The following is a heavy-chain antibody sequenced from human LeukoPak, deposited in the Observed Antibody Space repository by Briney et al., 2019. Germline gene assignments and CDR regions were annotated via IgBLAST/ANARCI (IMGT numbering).Heavy chain of an antibody. V-gene: IGHV4-31*03. CDR2: IYYSGSI. D-gene: IGHD2-2*01. CDR3: ARGGYCSSTSCYGSRELWFDP. Sequence: SQTLSLTCTVSGGSISSGGYYWSWIRQHPGKGLEWIGYIYYSGSIYYNPSLKSRVTISVDTSKNQFSLKLSSVTAADTAVYYCARGGYCSSTSCYGSRELWFDPWGRGTLVTVSS. J-gene: IGHJ5*02. CDR1: GGSISSGGYY.